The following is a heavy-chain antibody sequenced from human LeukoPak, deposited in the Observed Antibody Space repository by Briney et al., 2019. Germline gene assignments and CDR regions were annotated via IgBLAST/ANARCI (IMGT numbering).Heavy chain of an antibody. J-gene: IGHJ4*02. CDR1: GFTFSSYA. CDR2: INHSGST. Sequence: GSLRLSCAASGFTFSSYAMSWIRQPPGKGLEWIGEINHSGSTNYNPSLKSRVTISVDTSKNQFSLKLSSVTAADTAVYYCAGFIDGSGSAAYYFDYWGQGTLVTVSS. CDR3: AGFIDGSGSAAYYFDY. D-gene: IGHD3-10*01. V-gene: IGHV4-34*08.